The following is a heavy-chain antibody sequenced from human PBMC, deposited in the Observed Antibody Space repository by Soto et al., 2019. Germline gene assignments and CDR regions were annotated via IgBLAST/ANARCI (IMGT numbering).Heavy chain of an antibody. D-gene: IGHD5-18*01. CDR2: VSGDGINK. J-gene: IGHJ6*02. CDR3: AKEGDTAMVTGPHRKTKYYYYYGMDV. V-gene: IGHV3-23*01. Sequence: TGGSLRLSCAASGFTFSSYAMRRVRQAPGKGLEWVSAVSGDGINKYYADSVKGRFTISRDNSKNTLYLQMNSLRAEDTAVYYCAKEGDTAMVTGPHRKTKYYYYYGMDVWGQGTTVTAP. CDR1: GFTFSSYA.